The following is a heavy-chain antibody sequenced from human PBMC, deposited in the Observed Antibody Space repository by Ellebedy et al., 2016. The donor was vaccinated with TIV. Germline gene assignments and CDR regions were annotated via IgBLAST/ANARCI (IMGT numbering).Heavy chain of an antibody. CDR3: ARAGEKWELNY. Sequence: GESLKISCGTSGFSFRSYWMSWVRQAPGKGLEWVANINQGGSERHYVDSVKGRFTISRDNAKNSLYLEMNSLRLGDTAVYYCARAGEKWELNYWGQGALVTVSS. V-gene: IGHV3-7*01. J-gene: IGHJ4*02. D-gene: IGHD1-26*01. CDR2: INQGGSER. CDR1: GFSFRSYW.